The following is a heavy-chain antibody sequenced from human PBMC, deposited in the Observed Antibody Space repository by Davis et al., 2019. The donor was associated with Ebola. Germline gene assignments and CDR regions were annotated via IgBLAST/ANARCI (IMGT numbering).Heavy chain of an antibody. V-gene: IGHV3-23*01. J-gene: IGHJ3*02. CDR2: ISGSGGST. CDR1: GFTFSSYA. D-gene: IGHD2-2*01. CDR3: ARQYQLLYDAFDI. Sequence: GESLKISCAGSGFTFSSYAMSWVRQAPGKGLEWVSAISGSGGSTYYADSVKGRFTISRDNAKNSLYLQMNSLRAEETAVYYCARQYQLLYDAFDIWGQGTMVTVSS.